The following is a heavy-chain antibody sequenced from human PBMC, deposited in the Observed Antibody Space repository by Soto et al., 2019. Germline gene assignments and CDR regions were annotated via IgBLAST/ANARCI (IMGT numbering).Heavy chain of an antibody. CDR3: AREGSSSSDIDY. Sequence: GGSLRLSCAASGFTFSSYSMNWVRQAPGKGLEWVSSISSSSSYIYYADSVKGRFTISRDNAKNSLYLQMNSLRAEDTAVYYCAREGSSSSDIDYWGQGTLVTVSS. J-gene: IGHJ4*02. CDR2: ISSSSSYI. CDR1: GFTFSSYS. V-gene: IGHV3-21*01. D-gene: IGHD6-6*01.